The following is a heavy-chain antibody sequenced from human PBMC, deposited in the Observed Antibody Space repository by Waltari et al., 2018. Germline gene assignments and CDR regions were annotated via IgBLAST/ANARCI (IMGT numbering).Heavy chain of an antibody. Sequence: EVQLVESGGGLVKPGGSLRLSCAASGFTFSNAWMNWVRQAPGKGLEWVGRIKSKNDGGTTDYAAPVKGRFTISRDDSKNTLYLQMNSLKTEVTAVYYCTAMVRGVDYWGQGTLVTVSS. CDR3: TAMVRGVDY. D-gene: IGHD3-10*01. CDR2: IKSKNDGGTT. CDR1: GFTFSNAW. J-gene: IGHJ4*02. V-gene: IGHV3-15*01.